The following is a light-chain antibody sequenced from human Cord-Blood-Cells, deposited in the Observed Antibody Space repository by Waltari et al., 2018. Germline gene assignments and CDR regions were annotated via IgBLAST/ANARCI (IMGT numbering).Light chain of an antibody. CDR2: DVS. CDR1: SSDVGAYNY. Sequence: QSALTQPASVSGSPGQSTTISCTGTSSDVGAYNYVPWSQHNPGKAPKLMIYDVSNLPSGVSNRFCGSKSGNTASLTISGLQAEDEADYYCSSYTSSSTLVFGTGTKVTVL. V-gene: IGLV2-14*03. CDR3: SSYTSSSTLV. J-gene: IGLJ1*01.